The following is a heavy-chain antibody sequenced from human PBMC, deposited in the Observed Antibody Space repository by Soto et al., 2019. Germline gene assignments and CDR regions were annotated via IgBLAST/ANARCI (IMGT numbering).Heavy chain of an antibody. CDR2: IIPIFGTA. V-gene: IGHV1-69*06. J-gene: IGHJ6*02. CDR3: ATHIIVVTDDTIPKYYYYGMDV. D-gene: IGHD2-2*01. CDR1: GGTFSSYA. Sequence: SVKVSCKASGGTFSSYAISWVRQAPGQGLEWMGGIIPIFGTANYAQKFQGRVTITADKSTSTAYMELSSLRSEDTAVYYCATHIIVVTDDTIPKYYYYGMDVWGQGTTVTVSS.